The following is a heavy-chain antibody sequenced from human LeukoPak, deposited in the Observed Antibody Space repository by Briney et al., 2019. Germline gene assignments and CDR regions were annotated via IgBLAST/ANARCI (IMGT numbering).Heavy chain of an antibody. V-gene: IGHV5-51*01. CDR2: SDPGDSET. Sequence: GESLITSCKSSGYLFTNYWIGWGRDMPAQGLEWMGISDPGDSETLFSPRVTRQATLSADKSITTAYLQCGSLRAPRTATYFCVRHNHYYDSTTTDRPQPFVYWGQGTLVTVSS. CDR1: GYLFTNYW. CDR3: VRHNHYYDSTTTDRPQPFVY. D-gene: IGHD3-22*01. J-gene: IGHJ4*02.